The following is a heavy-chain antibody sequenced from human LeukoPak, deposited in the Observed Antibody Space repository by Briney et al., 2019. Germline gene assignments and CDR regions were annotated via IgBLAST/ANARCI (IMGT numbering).Heavy chain of an antibody. D-gene: IGHD6-19*01. CDR1: GYTLTELS. V-gene: IGHV1-24*01. CDR3: ATVKAGSGWSFDY. J-gene: IGHJ4*02. Sequence: ASVKVSCKVSGYTLTELSMHWVRQAPGKGLEWMGGFDPEDGETIYAQKFRGRVTMTEDTSTDTAYMELSSLRSEDTAVYYCATVKAGSGWSFDYWGQGTLVTVSS. CDR2: FDPEDGET.